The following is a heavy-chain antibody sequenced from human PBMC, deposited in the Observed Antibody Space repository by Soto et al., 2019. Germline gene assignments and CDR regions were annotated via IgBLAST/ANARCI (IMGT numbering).Heavy chain of an antibody. Sequence: GGSLRLSCAASGFTFCSYSMNWVRQAPGKGLEWVSSISSSSSYIYYADSVKGRFTISRDNAKNSLYLQMNSLRAEDTAVYYCATRQQLVRSGDYWGQGTLVTVSS. CDR2: ISSSSSYI. CDR3: ATRQQLVRSGDY. CDR1: GFTFCSYS. D-gene: IGHD6-13*01. V-gene: IGHV3-21*01. J-gene: IGHJ4*02.